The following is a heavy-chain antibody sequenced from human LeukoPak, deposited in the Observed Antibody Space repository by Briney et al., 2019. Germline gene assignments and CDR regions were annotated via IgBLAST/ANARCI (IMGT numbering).Heavy chain of an antibody. V-gene: IGHV3-74*01. CDR2: IFADGSTT. CDR1: EFNFFIYG. Sequence: GGSLRLSCVASEFNFFIYGMQWVRQAPGKGLVWVSRIFADGSTTSYADSVKGRFTISRDNSRNTVYLEMNSLRAEDTAVYYCAKDRTYYSDFSAYYLSPPLQHYWGQGTLVTVSS. D-gene: IGHD3-22*01. J-gene: IGHJ4*02. CDR3: AKDRTYYSDFSAYYLSPPLQHY.